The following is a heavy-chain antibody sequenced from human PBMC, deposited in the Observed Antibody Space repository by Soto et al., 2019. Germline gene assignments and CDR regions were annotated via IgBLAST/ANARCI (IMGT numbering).Heavy chain of an antibody. V-gene: IGHV1-18*01. CDR2: ISAYNGNT. D-gene: IGHD1-26*01. CDR3: ARVSLTRTTNFCYYCLDV. Sequence: QVQLVQSGAEVKKPGASVKVSCKASGYTFTSYGSSWVRQAPGQGLEWMGWISAYNGNTNYAQKLQGRVTMTTDTSTSTAYMELRSLRSDDTAGYYCARVSLTRTTNFCYYCLDVWCQGSTVTVSS. J-gene: IGHJ6*02. CDR1: GYTFTSYG.